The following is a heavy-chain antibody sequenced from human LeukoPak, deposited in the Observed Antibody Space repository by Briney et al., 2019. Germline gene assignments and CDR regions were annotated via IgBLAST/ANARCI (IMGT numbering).Heavy chain of an antibody. J-gene: IGHJ4*02. D-gene: IGHD6-13*01. CDR2: ISSSSSYI. CDR3: ARAAAGTRCDY. V-gene: IGHV3-21*01. CDR1: XXXXXXXA. Sequence: LRXSCAAXXXXXXXXAMSWXRXAPGXXLXXVSSISSSSSYIYYADSVKGRFTISRDNAKNSLYLQMNSLRAEDTAVYYCARAAAGTRCDYWGQGTLVTVSS.